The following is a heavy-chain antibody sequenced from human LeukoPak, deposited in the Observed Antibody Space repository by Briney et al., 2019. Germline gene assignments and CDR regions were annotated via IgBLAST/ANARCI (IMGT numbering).Heavy chain of an antibody. V-gene: IGHV1-46*01. J-gene: IGHJ4*02. CDR3: ARVKGASDNYGDDY. CDR2: ILPIFNST. CDR1: GYKFTSYY. D-gene: IGHD4-17*01. Sequence: ASVKVSCKASGYKFTSYYMHWVRQAPGQGLEWMGTILPIFNSTNYAQKFQDRVTVTADESTGTVYMEVNSLRSDDTAVYYCARVKGASDNYGDDYWGQGTLVTVSS.